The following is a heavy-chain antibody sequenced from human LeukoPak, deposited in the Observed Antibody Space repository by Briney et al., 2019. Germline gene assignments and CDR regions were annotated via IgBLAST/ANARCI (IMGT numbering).Heavy chain of an antibody. CDR2: ISSSSSYI. CDR3: ARDNKRTEGAFDI. J-gene: IGHJ3*02. V-gene: IGHV3-21*01. Sequence: PGGSLRPSCAASGSTFSSYSMNWVRQAPRKGLEWVSSISSSSSYIYYADSVKGRFTISRDNAKNSLYLQMNSLRAEDTAVYYCARDNKRTEGAFDIWGQGTMVTVSS. CDR1: GSTFSSYS. D-gene: IGHD2-2*01.